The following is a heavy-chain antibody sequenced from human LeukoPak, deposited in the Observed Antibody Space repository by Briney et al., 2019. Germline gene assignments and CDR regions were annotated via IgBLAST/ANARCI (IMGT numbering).Heavy chain of an antibody. CDR3: ARSPSGYRFDY. D-gene: IGHD3-22*01. Sequence: PSETLSLTCSVSGGSVSSGSYFWTWIRQPPGKGLEWIRYIYYSGSTKYNPSLKSRVTISADTSRNQFSLKLSSVTAADTAVYYCARSPSGYRFDYWGQGILVTVSS. J-gene: IGHJ4*02. CDR2: IYYSGST. V-gene: IGHV4-61*01. CDR1: GGSVSSGSYF.